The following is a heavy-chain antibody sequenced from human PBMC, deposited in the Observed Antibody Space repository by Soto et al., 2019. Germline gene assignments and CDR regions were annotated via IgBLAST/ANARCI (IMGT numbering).Heavy chain of an antibody. CDR2: ISYDGSNK. CDR3: AREQYDY. J-gene: IGHJ4*02. D-gene: IGHD4-4*01. CDR1: GFTFGSYA. Sequence: QVPLVDSGGGVVQPGRSLRLSCAASGFTFGSYAMHWVRQAPDKGLEWVTLISYDGSNKYYADSVKGRFTISRDNSKNTVSLQMNSLRTEDTAVYYCAREQYDYWGQGTLVTVSS. V-gene: IGHV3-30-3*01.